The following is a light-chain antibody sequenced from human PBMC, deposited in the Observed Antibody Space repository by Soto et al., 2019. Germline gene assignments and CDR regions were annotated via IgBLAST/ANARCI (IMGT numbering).Light chain of an antibody. CDR2: EVS. Sequence: QSALTQPASVSGSLGQSITISCTGTSSDVGNYNLVSWYQHHPVRAPKLMIYEVSKRPSGVSNRFSGSKSDNTAFLTISGLQDEDEADYNCCSSAGDIRWVFGGGTKLTVL. CDR1: SSDVGNYNL. CDR3: CSSAGDIRWV. J-gene: IGLJ3*02. V-gene: IGLV2-23*02.